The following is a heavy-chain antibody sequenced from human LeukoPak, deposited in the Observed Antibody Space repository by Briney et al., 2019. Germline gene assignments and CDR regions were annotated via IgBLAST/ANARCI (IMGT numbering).Heavy chain of an antibody. D-gene: IGHD2-2*01. V-gene: IGHV3-23*01. J-gene: IGHJ4*02. Sequence: PGGSLRLSCAASGFTFSNYAMTWVRHAPGKGLEWVSYITGSGDTTFYADSAKGRFTVSRDNSKNILYLQINSLRAEDTAFYYCVTEAVVAFYYFDSWGQGTLVTVSS. CDR1: GFTFSNYA. CDR2: ITGSGDTT. CDR3: VTEAVVAFYYFDS.